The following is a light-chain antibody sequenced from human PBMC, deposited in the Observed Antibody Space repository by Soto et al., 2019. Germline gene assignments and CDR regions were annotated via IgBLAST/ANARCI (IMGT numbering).Light chain of an antibody. J-gene: IGKJ4*01. V-gene: IGKV1-5*01. CDR1: QSIVRW. CDR2: DAS. Sequence: IQMTQSPSTLSASVGDRVTITCRSSQSIVRWLAWYQQKPGKAPKLLIYDASSLESGVPSRFKGSGSGTEFTLTISRLQPDDFATYYCQQYNSYLITFGGGTKV. CDR3: QQYNSYLIT.